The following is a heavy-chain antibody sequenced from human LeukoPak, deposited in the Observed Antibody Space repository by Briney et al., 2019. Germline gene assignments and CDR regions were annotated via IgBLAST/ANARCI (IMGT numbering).Heavy chain of an antibody. CDR2: IYISGST. Sequence: PSETLSLTCTVSGGSISSGSYYWSWIRQPAGKGLEWIGRIYISGSTNYNPSLKSRVTISVDTSKNQFSLKLTSVTAADTAVYYCARGGHYYDSSGRGFDYWGLGTLVTVSS. J-gene: IGHJ4*02. D-gene: IGHD3-22*01. CDR3: ARGGHYYDSSGRGFDY. V-gene: IGHV4-61*02. CDR1: GGSISSGSYY.